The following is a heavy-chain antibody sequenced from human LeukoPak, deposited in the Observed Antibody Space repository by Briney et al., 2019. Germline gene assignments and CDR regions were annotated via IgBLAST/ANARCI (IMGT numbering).Heavy chain of an antibody. D-gene: IGHD2-2*01. CDR3: AKEPYCSSTSCIGEYFQR. CDR2: ISYDGSNK. Sequence: GGPLRLSCQASGFTFSSYGMHWVGQAPGKGLGGVAVISYDGSNKYYADSVKGRFTISRDNSKNTLYLQMNSLRAEDTAVYYCAKEPYCSSTSCIGEYFQRWGQGTLVTVSS. CDR1: GFTFSSYG. J-gene: IGHJ1*01. V-gene: IGHV3-30*18.